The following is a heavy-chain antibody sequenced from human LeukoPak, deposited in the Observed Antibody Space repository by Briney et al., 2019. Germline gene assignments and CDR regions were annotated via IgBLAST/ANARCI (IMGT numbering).Heavy chain of an antibody. CDR2: VWYDGTKK. Sequence: GGSLRLSCAASGFTFSSYALHWVRQAPGKGLGWVADVWYDGTKKYYADSVKGRFTISRDNSKNTLYLQMNSLRAEDTAVYYCARDPRYSSTWYYFDYWGQGTLVTVSS. CDR3: ARDPRYSSTWYYFDY. J-gene: IGHJ4*02. D-gene: IGHD6-13*01. V-gene: IGHV3-33*01. CDR1: GFTFSSYA.